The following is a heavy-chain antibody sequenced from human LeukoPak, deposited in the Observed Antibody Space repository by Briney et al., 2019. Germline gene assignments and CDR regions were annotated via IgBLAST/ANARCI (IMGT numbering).Heavy chain of an antibody. J-gene: IGHJ4*02. D-gene: IGHD3-10*01. CDR1: GFTFNIYW. V-gene: IGHV3-7*01. Sequence: GGSLRLSCAASGFTFNIYWMSWVRQGPGKGLEWVANIKQDGGETYYVDSVMGRFTISRDNAKNSLYLQMNSLRAEDTAIYYCVRDSGSLWGQGTLVTVSS. CDR3: VRDSGSL. CDR2: IKQDGGET.